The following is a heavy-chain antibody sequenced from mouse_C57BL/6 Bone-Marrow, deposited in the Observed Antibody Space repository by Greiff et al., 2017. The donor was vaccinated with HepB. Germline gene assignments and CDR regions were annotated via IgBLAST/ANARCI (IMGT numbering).Heavy chain of an antibody. CDR1: GFTFSNYW. CDR2: IRLKSDNYAT. V-gene: IGHV6-3*01. J-gene: IGHJ4*01. Sequence: EVKLVESGGGLVQPGGSMKLSCVASGFTFSNYWMNWVRQSPEKGLEWVAQIRLKSDNYATHYAESVKGRFTISRDDSKSSVYLQMNNLRAEDTGIYYCTGLYEGYYEVMDYWGQGTSVTVSS. CDR3: TGLYEGYYEVMDY. D-gene: IGHD2-3*01.